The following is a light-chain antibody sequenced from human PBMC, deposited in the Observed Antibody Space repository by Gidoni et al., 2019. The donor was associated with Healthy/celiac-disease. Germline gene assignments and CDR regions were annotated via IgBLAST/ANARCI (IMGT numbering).Light chain of an antibody. V-gene: IGKV3-20*01. Sequence: NVLKQSSSTLSFSPGERATLSCRASQSVNSSYLAWYQQKPGQAPRLLIYGASSRATGIPDRFSGSGSGTDFTLTISRLEPEDFAVYYCQQYGSSPYTFGQGTKLEIK. J-gene: IGKJ2*01. CDR2: GAS. CDR1: QSVNSSY. CDR3: QQYGSSPYT.